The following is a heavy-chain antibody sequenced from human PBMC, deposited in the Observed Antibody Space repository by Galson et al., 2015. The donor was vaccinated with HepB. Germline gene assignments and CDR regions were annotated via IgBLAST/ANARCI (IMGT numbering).Heavy chain of an antibody. CDR1: GYTFTTYG. D-gene: IGHD5-24*01. J-gene: IGHJ4*02. CDR3: ARGGVATMGGPTFDY. Sequence: SVKVSCKASGYTFTTYGVSWVRQAPGQGLEWMGRISPTNGNKNKEQKLQGRATMTTDTSTSTAYMELTSLKSDDTAIYYCARGGVATMGGPTFDYWGQGTLVTVSS. V-gene: IGHV1-18*01. CDR2: ISPTNGNK.